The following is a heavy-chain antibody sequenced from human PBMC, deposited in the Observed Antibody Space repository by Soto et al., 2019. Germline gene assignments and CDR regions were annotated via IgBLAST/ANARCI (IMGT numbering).Heavy chain of an antibody. CDR1: GFTFSSYW. CDR3: ARDQEGNSSGGGYYYYYGMDV. Sequence: GGSLRLSCAASGFTFSSYWMHWVRQAPGKGLVWVSRINSDGSSTSYADSVKGRFTISRDNAKNTLYLQMNSLRAEDTAVYYCARDQEGNSSGGGYYYYYGMDVWGQGTTVTVSS. CDR2: INSDGSST. D-gene: IGHD3-22*01. V-gene: IGHV3-74*01. J-gene: IGHJ6*02.